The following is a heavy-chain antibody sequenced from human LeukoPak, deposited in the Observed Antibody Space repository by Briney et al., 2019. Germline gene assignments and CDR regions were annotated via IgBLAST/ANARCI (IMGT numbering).Heavy chain of an antibody. CDR2: IYHSGST. J-gene: IGHJ4*02. D-gene: IGHD2-15*01. Sequence: PSETLSLTCAVFGGSISSGGYSWSWIRQPPGQGLEWIGYIYHSGSTYYNPSLKSRVTISVDRSKNQFSLKLSSVTAADTAVYYCARHPFATPFDHWGRGTLVTVSS. CDR1: GGSISSGGYS. V-gene: IGHV4-30-2*01. CDR3: ARHPFATPFDH.